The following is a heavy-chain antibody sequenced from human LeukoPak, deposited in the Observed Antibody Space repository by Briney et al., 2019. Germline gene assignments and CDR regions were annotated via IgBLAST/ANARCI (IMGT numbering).Heavy chain of an antibody. CDR3: AKDGYSYGDSTGYFDY. V-gene: IGHV3-23*01. D-gene: IGHD5-18*01. CDR2: ISGSGGST. Sequence: GGTLTLSCVASGFTFSSYAMSWVRQAPGKGLEWVSAISGSGGSTYYADSVKGRFTISRDNSKNTLYLPLNSLRAEDTAVYYCAKDGYSYGDSTGYFDYWGQGTLVTVSS. J-gene: IGHJ4*02. CDR1: GFTFSSYA.